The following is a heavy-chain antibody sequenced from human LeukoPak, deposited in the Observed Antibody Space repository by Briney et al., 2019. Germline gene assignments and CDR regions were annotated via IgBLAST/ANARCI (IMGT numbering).Heavy chain of an antibody. J-gene: IGHJ4*02. V-gene: IGHV3-23*01. CDR2: ISGSGGST. D-gene: IGHD6-13*01. CDR1: GFTFSSYA. CDR3: AKDPGDGSWPPSFDY. Sequence: GGSLRLSCAASGFTFSSYAMSGVRQAPGKGLEWVSAISGSGGSTYYADSVKGRFTISRDNSKNTLYLQMNSLRAEDTAVYYCAKDPGDGSWPPSFDYWGQGTLVTVSS.